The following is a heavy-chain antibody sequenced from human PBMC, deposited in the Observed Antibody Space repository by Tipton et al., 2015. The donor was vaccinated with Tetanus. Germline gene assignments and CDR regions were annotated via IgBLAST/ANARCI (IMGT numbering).Heavy chain of an antibody. J-gene: IGHJ4*02. Sequence: TLSLTCTVSGGSINDYYWGWIRQPPGMGLEWIGHISHSGSASNNPSLKSRVTISLDTSKNQFSLTLRSVTAADTAVYYCARSYGDTFLFRLDYWGQGALVTVSS. D-gene: IGHD4-17*01. CDR2: ISHSGSA. CDR1: GGSINDYY. CDR3: ARSYGDTFLFRLDY. V-gene: IGHV4-59*01.